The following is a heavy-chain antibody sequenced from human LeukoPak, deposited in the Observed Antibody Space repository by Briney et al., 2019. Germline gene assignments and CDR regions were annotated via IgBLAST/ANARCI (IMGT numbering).Heavy chain of an antibody. Sequence: PWASVKVSCKASGGTFSSYAISWVRQAPGQGLEWMGGIIPIFGTANYAQKFQGRVTITTDESTSTAYMELSSLRSEDTAVYYCARVYSSGWYGGNWFDPWGQGTLVTVSS. CDR2: IIPIFGTA. D-gene: IGHD6-19*01. CDR3: ARVYSSGWYGGNWFDP. CDR1: GGTFSSYA. V-gene: IGHV1-69*05. J-gene: IGHJ5*02.